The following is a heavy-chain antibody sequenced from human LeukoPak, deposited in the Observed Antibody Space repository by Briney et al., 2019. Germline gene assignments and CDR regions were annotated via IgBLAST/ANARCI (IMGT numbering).Heavy chain of an antibody. Sequence: GGSRRLSCAASGFTFSSYGMSWVRQAPGKGLEWVSAISGSGGSTYYADSVKGRFTISRDNSKNTLYLQMNSLRAEDTAVYYCAKDLGGSVGATVGYYFDYWGQGTLVTVSS. CDR1: GFTFSSYG. D-gene: IGHD1-26*01. CDR2: ISGSGGST. CDR3: AKDLGGSVGATVGYYFDY. J-gene: IGHJ4*02. V-gene: IGHV3-23*01.